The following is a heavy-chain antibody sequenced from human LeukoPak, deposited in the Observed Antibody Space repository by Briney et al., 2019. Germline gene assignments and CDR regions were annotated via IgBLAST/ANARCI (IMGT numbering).Heavy chain of an antibody. CDR1: NGSISSNTYF. Sequence: SETLSLTCTVSNGSISSNTYFWSWIRQPAGKGLEWIGRIYTSGSTNYNPSLKSRVTMSVDTSKNQFSLKLSSVTAADTAVYYCARGGAYCGGDCYPGAFDIWGQGTMVTVSS. CDR3: ARGGAYCGGDCYPGAFDI. D-gene: IGHD2-21*02. CDR2: IYTSGST. V-gene: IGHV4-61*02. J-gene: IGHJ3*02.